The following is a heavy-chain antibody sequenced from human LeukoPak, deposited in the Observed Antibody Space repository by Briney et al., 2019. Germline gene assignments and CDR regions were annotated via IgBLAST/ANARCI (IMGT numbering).Heavy chain of an antibody. D-gene: IGHD1-26*01. J-gene: IGHJ4*02. V-gene: IGHV1-2*02. CDR3: ARDLSGSYYFNFDY. Sequence: ASVKVSCKASGYTFTGYYMHWVRQAPGQGLEWMGLINPNSGGTNYAQKFQGRVTMTRDTSISTAYMELSRLRSDDTAVYYCARDLSGSYYFNFDYLGQGTLVTVSS. CDR2: INPNSGGT. CDR1: GYTFTGYY.